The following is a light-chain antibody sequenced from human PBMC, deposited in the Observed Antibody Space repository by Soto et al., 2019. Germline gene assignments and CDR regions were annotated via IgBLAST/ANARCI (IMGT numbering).Light chain of an antibody. J-gene: IGLJ1*01. V-gene: IGLV2-8*01. Sequence: QSVLTQPPSASGSLGQSLTISCTGTSSDIGAYIYVSWYQQHPGKAPKNIISEVSRRPSGVPERFSGSKSGNTASLTASGLQADDEGHYYCSSYAGSNNFVFGTGTKVTVL. CDR3: SSYAGSNNFV. CDR1: SSDIGAYIY. CDR2: EVS.